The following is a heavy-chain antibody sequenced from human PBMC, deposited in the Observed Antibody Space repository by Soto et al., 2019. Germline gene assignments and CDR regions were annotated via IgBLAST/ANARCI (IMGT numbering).Heavy chain of an antibody. CDR2: ISAYNGNT. CDR3: ARELVYGYNWFDP. V-gene: IGHV1-18*04. Sequence: ASVKVSFKASGYTFTIYGISCVRQAPGQGLEWMGWISAYNGNTNYAQKFQGRVTMTTDTSTSTAYMELRSLRSDDTAVYYCARELVYGYNWFDPWGQGTLVTVSS. D-gene: IGHD2-8*01. CDR1: GYTFTIYG. J-gene: IGHJ5*02.